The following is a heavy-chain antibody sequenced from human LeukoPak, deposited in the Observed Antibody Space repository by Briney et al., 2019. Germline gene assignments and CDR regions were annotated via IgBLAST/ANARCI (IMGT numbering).Heavy chain of an antibody. CDR3: ARGCSSTTCYEPFDY. D-gene: IGHD2-2*01. CDR1: GGSISSGSYY. Sequence: SETLSLTCTVSGGSISSGSYYWSWIRQPAGKGLEWIGRIYTSGSTNYNPSLKSRVTMSLDKSNNQFSLNLHSVTAADTAVYYCARGCSSTTCYEPFDYWGQGTLVTVSS. J-gene: IGHJ4*02. V-gene: IGHV4-61*02. CDR2: IYTSGST.